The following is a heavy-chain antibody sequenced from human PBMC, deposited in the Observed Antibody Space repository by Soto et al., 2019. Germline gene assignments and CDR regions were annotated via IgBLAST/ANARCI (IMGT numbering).Heavy chain of an antibody. CDR1: GFTFSSYS. CDR2: ISSSSSTI. J-gene: IGHJ4*02. D-gene: IGHD2-15*01. V-gene: IGHV3-48*02. CDR3: ARDRHDCSGGSCYLVRVDY. Sequence: EVQLVESGGGLVQPGGSLRLSCAASGFTFSSYSMNWVRQAPGKGLEWVSYISSSSSTIYYADSVKGRFTISRDNAKNSPYLQMNSLRDEDTAVYYCARDRHDCSGGSCYLVRVDYWGQGTLVTVSS.